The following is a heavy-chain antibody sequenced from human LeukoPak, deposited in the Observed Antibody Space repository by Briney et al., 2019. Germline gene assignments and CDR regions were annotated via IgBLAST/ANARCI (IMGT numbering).Heavy chain of an antibody. CDR2: IRYEESNK. V-gene: IGHV3-30*02. CDR3: AKFETNYFDSSGYYQTNYYYYYTDV. J-gene: IGHJ6*03. CDR1: GFTFSSYG. Sequence: GGSLRLSCAASGFTFSSYGMHWVRQAPGKGLEWVAFIRYEESNKYYADSVKGRFTISRDNSKNTLYLQMNSLRAEDTAVYYCAKFETNYFDSSGYYQTNYYYYYTDVWGKGTTVTVSS. D-gene: IGHD3-22*01.